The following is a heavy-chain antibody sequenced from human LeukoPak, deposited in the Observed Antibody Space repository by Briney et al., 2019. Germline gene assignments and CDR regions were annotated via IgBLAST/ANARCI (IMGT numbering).Heavy chain of an antibody. V-gene: IGHV3-30*02. D-gene: IGHD6-13*01. Sequence: GGSLRLSCAASGFIFSSYGMHWVRQAPGKGLEWVAFTRYDGSNKYYADSVKGRFTISRDNAQNSLYLQMNSLRAEDTAVYYCARGSRAAADSYYFDYWGQGTLVTVSS. J-gene: IGHJ4*02. CDR2: TRYDGSNK. CDR3: ARGSRAAADSYYFDY. CDR1: GFIFSSYG.